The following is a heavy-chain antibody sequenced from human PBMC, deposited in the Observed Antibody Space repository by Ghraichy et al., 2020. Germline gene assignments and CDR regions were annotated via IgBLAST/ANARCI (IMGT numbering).Heavy chain of an antibody. CDR3: AKEHSRLYDFWSGYYKGRDYYYYYGMDV. Sequence: GGSLRLSCAASGFTFDDYAMHWVRQAPGKGLEWVSGISWNSGSIGYADSVKGRFTISRDNAKISLYLQMNSLRAEDTALYYCAKEHSRLYDFWSGYYKGRDYYYYYGMDVWGHGTTVTVSS. D-gene: IGHD3-3*01. CDR2: ISWNSGSI. CDR1: GFTFDDYA. V-gene: IGHV3-9*01. J-gene: IGHJ6*02.